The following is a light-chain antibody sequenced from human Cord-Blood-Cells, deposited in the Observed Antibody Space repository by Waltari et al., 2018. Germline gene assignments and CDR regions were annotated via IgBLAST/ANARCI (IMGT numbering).Light chain of an antibody. CDR1: QSISSY. CDR2: AEA. J-gene: IGKJ2*01. CDR3: QQSYSTPYT. V-gene: IGKV1-39*01. Sequence: DIQLTQYPSSLSDSVGYRVTITCRARQSISSYLNWFQQKPGKAPKLLIYAEASLQSGVPSRFSCSGSGTDFTLTISSLQPEDVATYYCQQSYSTPYTFGQGTKLEIK.